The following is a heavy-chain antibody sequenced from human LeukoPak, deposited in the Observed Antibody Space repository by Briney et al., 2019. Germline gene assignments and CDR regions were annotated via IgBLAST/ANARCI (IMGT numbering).Heavy chain of an antibody. CDR2: IYYSGST. Sequence: SETLSLTCTVSGDSISSYYWSWIRQPPGKGLEWIGYIYYSGSTNYNPSLKSRVTISVDTSKNQFSLKLSSVTAADTAVYYCARDYYGSGSYYDGNWFDPWGQGTLVTVSS. D-gene: IGHD3-10*01. CDR1: GDSISSYY. J-gene: IGHJ5*02. CDR3: ARDYYGSGSYYDGNWFDP. V-gene: IGHV4-59*01.